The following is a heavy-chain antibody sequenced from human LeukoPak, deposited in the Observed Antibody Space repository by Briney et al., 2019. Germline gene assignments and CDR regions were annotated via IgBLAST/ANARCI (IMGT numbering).Heavy chain of an antibody. V-gene: IGHV4-59*01. CDR2: IYYSGST. Sequence: SETLSLTCTVSGGSISSSYWSWMRQPPGKGLEWIAYIYYSGSTNYNPSLKSRVTVSVDTSKNQLSLKLNSVTAADTAVYYCARGYYDSSGYSNAFDIWGQGTMVTVSS. CDR3: ARGYYDSSGYSNAFDI. CDR1: GGSISSSY. J-gene: IGHJ3*02. D-gene: IGHD3-22*01.